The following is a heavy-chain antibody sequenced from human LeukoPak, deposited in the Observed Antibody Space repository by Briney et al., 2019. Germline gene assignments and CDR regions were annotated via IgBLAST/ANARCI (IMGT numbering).Heavy chain of an antibody. Sequence: AGGSLRLPCAASGFTFSDYYMSWIRQAPGKGLEWVSYISSSGSTIYYADSVKGRFTISRDNAKNSLYLQMNSLRAEDTAVYYCARERVVRGVMGYYYYGMDVWGQGTTVTVSS. CDR1: GFTFSDYY. D-gene: IGHD3-10*01. V-gene: IGHV3-11*01. J-gene: IGHJ6*02. CDR3: ARERVVRGVMGYYYYGMDV. CDR2: ISSSGSTI.